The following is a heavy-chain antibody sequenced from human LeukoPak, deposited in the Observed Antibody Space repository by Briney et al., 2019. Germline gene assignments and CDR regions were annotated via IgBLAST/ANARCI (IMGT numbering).Heavy chain of an antibody. D-gene: IGHD2-15*01. CDR3: ARASGGTCDY. Sequence: SETLSLTCTVSGSSTSNYYWGWIRQPPGKRLEWIGYIYYSGSTNYSPSLKSRVTISIDTSKNQFSLKLTSVTAADTAVYYCARASGGTCDYWGQGTLVTVSS. CDR1: GSSTSNYY. CDR2: IYYSGST. J-gene: IGHJ4*02. V-gene: IGHV4-59*01.